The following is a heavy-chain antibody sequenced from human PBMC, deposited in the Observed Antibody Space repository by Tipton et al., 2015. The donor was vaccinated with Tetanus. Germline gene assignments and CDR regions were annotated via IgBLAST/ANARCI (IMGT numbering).Heavy chain of an antibody. D-gene: IGHD5-18*01. J-gene: IGHJ6*02. V-gene: IGHV1-69*01. CDR3: ASSFGHVDTAMVSSSPGNYGMDV. CDR1: GGTFSSYA. Sequence: QMQLVQSGAEVKKPGSSVKVSCKASGGTFSSYAISWVRQAPGQGLEWMGGIIPIFGTANYAQKFQGRVTITADESTSTAYMELSSLRSEDTAVYYCASSFGHVDTAMVSSSPGNYGMDVWGQGTTVTVSS. CDR2: IIPIFGTA.